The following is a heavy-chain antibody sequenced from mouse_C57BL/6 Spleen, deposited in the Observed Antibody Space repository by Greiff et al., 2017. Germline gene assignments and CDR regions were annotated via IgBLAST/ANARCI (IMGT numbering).Heavy chain of an antibody. CDR1: GFSLSTSGMG. CDR3: ARRALSGNPFAY. J-gene: IGHJ3*01. Sequence: VKLMESGPGILQSSQTLSLTCSFSGFSLSTSGMGVSWIRQPSGKGLEWLAHIYWDDDKRYNPSLKSRLTISKDTSRNQVFLKITSVDTADTATYYWARRALSGNPFAYWGQGTLVTVSA. V-gene: IGHV8-12*01. D-gene: IGHD1-3*01. CDR2: IYWDDDK.